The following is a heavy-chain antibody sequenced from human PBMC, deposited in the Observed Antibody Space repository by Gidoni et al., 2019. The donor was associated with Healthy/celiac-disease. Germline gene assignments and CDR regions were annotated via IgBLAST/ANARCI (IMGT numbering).Heavy chain of an antibody. V-gene: IGHV3-23*04. Sequence: EVQLVESGGGLVQPGGSLRLSCAAYGFTFSSYAMSWVRQAPGKGREWVSAISGSGGSTYYADSVKGPFTISRDNSKNTLYLQMNSLRAEDTAVYYCAKDPGSYYDYVWGSSNWFDPWGQGTLVTVSS. CDR3: AKDPGSYYDYVWGSSNWFDP. CDR2: ISGSGGST. D-gene: IGHD3-16*01. J-gene: IGHJ5*02. CDR1: GFTFSSYA.